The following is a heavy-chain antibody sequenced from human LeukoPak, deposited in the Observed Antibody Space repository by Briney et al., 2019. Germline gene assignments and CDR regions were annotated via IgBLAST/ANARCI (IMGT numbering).Heavy chain of an antibody. V-gene: IGHV3-72*01. Sequence: GGSLRLSCAAPGFILSDHYIDWVRQAQGKGLEWVGRTRNKANSYTTEYAASVKGRFTISRDDPKNLLYLQMNSLKSEDTAVYYCGRSGRYRPSDLWGQGTLVTVSS. D-gene: IGHD1-26*01. CDR1: GFILSDHY. CDR3: GRSGRYRPSDL. CDR2: TRNKANSYTT. J-gene: IGHJ5*02.